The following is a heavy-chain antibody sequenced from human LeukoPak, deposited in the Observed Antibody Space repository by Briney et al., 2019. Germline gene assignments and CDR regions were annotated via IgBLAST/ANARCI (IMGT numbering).Heavy chain of an antibody. Sequence: SVKVSCKASGGTFSSYAISWVRQAPGQGLEWMGRIIPILDIANYAQKFQGRVTITADKSTSTAYMELSSLRSEDTAVYYCARGLRWDDSSGYWGQGTLVTVSS. V-gene: IGHV1-69*04. D-gene: IGHD3-22*01. CDR1: GGTFSSYA. J-gene: IGHJ4*02. CDR3: ARGLRWDDSSGY. CDR2: IIPILDIA.